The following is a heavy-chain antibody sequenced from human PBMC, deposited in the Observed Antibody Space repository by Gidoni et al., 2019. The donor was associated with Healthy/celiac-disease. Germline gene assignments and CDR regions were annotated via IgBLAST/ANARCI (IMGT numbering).Heavy chain of an antibody. Sequence: EVQLLESGGGLVQPGGSLRLSCAASGFTFSSYAMSWVRQAPGKGLEWVSAISGSGGSTYYADSVKGRFTSSRDNSKNTMYLQMNSLRAEDTDVYYCAKDDITMVRGVITTYWYFDLWGRGTLVTVSS. CDR2: ISGSGGST. CDR1: GFTFSSYA. V-gene: IGHV3-23*01. CDR3: AKDDITMVRGVITTYWYFDL. J-gene: IGHJ2*01. D-gene: IGHD3-10*01.